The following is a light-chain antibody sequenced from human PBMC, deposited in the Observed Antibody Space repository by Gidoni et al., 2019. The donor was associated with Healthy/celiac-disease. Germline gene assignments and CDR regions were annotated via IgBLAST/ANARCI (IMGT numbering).Light chain of an antibody. Sequence: DIQMTQSPSTLSASVGDRVTITCRASQSISSWLAWYQQKPGKAPKRLIYKASSLESGVPSRFSGSGGGKEFTLNISSRQHDDCATYYCQQYNSYPWTFGQGTKVEIK. V-gene: IGKV1-5*03. CDR2: KAS. CDR1: QSISSW. J-gene: IGKJ1*01. CDR3: QQYNSYPWT.